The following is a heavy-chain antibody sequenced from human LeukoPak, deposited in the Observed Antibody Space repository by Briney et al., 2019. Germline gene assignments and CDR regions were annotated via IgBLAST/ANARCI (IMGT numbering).Heavy chain of an antibody. CDR2: INSDGSST. D-gene: IGHD3-3*01. CDR3: ARAVRAHPPADF. CDR1: GFTFSSDA. J-gene: IGHJ4*02. Sequence: GGSLRLSCAASGFTFSSDAMSWVRQAPGKGLEWVSRINSDGSSTTYADSVKGRSSISRDNAKNTLYLHMSSLRAEDTGVYYCARAVRAHPPADFWGQGTLVTVSS. V-gene: IGHV3-74*01.